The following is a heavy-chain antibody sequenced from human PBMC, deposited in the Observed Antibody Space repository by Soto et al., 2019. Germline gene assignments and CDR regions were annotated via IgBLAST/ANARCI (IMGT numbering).Heavy chain of an antibody. CDR3: VTNRGDYDGSFFAR. CDR1: GASISSGGSY. J-gene: IGHJ4*02. Sequence: QVRLQESGPGPVKPAETLSLTYSVSGASISSGGSYWTWIRQHPGKGLEWLGYIYYSGSTKYNPSLESRVTMALDTSKNLFSLRLKSVTAADTAVYYCVTNRGDYDGSFFARWGQGTQVTVSS. D-gene: IGHD3-16*01. V-gene: IGHV4-31*04. CDR2: IYYSGST.